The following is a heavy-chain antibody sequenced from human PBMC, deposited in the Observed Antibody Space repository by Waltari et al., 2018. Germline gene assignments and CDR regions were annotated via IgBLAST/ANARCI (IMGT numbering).Heavy chain of an antibody. D-gene: IGHD3-3*01. J-gene: IGHJ6*02. V-gene: IGHV4-34*01. Sequence: QVQLQQWGAGLLKPSETLSLTCAVYGGSFSGYYWSWIRQHPGKGLEWIGEINHSGSTNTNPAPKSRVTISVDTSKNQFSLKLSSVTAADTAVYYCARVGVLRFLEWLGPKYGMDVWGQGTTVTVSS. CDR2: INHSGST. CDR1: GGSFSGYY. CDR3: ARVGVLRFLEWLGPKYGMDV.